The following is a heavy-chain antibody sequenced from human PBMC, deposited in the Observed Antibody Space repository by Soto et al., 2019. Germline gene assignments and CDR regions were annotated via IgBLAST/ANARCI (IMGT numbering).Heavy chain of an antibody. J-gene: IGHJ6*02. Sequence: PGGSLRLSCAASGFTFSNYWMHWVRQAPGKGLMWVSHINSDGSSTNYAESVKGRFTISRDNAKNTLYLQMNSLRAEDTAVYYCANVATTLDYYYGMDVWGQGTTVTVSS. CDR3: ANVATTLDYYYGMDV. CDR1: GFTFSNYW. V-gene: IGHV3-74*01. CDR2: INSDGSST. D-gene: IGHD5-12*01.